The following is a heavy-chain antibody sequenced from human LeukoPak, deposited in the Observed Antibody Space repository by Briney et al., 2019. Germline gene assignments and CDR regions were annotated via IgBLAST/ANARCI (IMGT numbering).Heavy chain of an antibody. CDR3: ARGSGYDFLGAFDI. V-gene: IGHV1-46*01. J-gene: IGHJ3*02. CDR1: GYTFTTYY. Sequence: ASVCLSCKASGYTFTTYYMNWVRQAPGQGLDWMGIINSSGGSTTYAQKFQGRVSMTRDTSTSTIYMELSSLRSEDTAVYYCARGSGYDFLGAFDIWGQGTMVTVSS. CDR2: INSSGGST. D-gene: IGHD5-12*01.